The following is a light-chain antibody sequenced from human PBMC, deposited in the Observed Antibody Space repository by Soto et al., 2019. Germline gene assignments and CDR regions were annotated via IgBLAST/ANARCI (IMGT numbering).Light chain of an antibody. CDR2: LGS. V-gene: IGKV2-28*01. CDR1: QTLLHSNGYNY. CDR3: MQSLQTPWT. J-gene: IGKJ1*01. Sequence: DIVMTQSPLSLPVTPGEPASISCRSSQTLLHSNGYNYLDWYLQKPGQSPQLLISLGSNRASGVPDKFSGSGSGTDFTLKISGVEAEDVGVYYCMQSLQTPWTFGQGTNVGIK.